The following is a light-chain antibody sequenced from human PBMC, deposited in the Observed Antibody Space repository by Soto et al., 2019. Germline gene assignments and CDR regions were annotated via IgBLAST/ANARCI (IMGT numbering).Light chain of an antibody. J-gene: IGKJ4*01. Sequence: EIVLTQSPATLSLSPGERATLSCRASQSVSSYLAWYQQKPGQAPRLLIYDASNRATGIPARFSGSGSGTDFTLTISRLEPEDFAVYYCQQHDNSPLTFGGGTKVDMK. CDR3: QQHDNSPLT. CDR2: DAS. CDR1: QSVSSY. V-gene: IGKV3-11*01.